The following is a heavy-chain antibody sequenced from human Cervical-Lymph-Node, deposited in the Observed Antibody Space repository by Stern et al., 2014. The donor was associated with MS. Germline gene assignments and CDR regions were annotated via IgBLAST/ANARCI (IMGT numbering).Heavy chain of an antibody. CDR1: GYTFTGYY. D-gene: IGHD6-6*01. Sequence: VQLVESGAEVKKPGASVKVSCKASGYTFTGYYMHWVRQAPGQGLEWMGWINPNSGGTNYAQKFQGRVTMTRDTSISTAYMELSRLRSDDTAVYYCAREGIAARTSTNWFDPWGQGTLVTVSS. CDR3: AREGIAARTSTNWFDP. J-gene: IGHJ5*02. CDR2: INPNSGGT. V-gene: IGHV1-2*02.